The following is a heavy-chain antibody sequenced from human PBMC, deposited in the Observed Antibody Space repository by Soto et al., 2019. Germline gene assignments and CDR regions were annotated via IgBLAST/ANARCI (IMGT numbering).Heavy chain of an antibody. D-gene: IGHD6-13*01. Sequence: GGSLRLSCAASGFTFSSYGMHWVRQAPGKGLEWVAVISYDGSNKYYADSVKGRFTISRDNSKNTLYLQMNSLRAEDTAVYYCAGIAAHQAPIDYWGQGTLVTVSS. CDR2: ISYDGSNK. J-gene: IGHJ4*02. V-gene: IGHV3-30*03. CDR3: AGIAAHQAPIDY. CDR1: GFTFSSYG.